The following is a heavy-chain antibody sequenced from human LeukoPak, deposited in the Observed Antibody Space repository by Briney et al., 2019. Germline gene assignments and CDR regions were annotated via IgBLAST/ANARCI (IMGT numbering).Heavy chain of an antibody. Sequence: GGSLRLSCAASGFTFSAYAMSWVRQAPGKGLEWVSSISSSGRTIYYADSVKGRFTISRHNSKNTLYLQMNSLRAEDTAVYYCASKQLRGYSGYGRGYYYGMDVWGQGTTVTVSS. CDR2: ISSSGRTI. CDR3: ASKQLRGYSGYGRGYYYGMDV. D-gene: IGHD5-12*01. CDR1: GFTFSAYA. J-gene: IGHJ6*02. V-gene: IGHV3-23*01.